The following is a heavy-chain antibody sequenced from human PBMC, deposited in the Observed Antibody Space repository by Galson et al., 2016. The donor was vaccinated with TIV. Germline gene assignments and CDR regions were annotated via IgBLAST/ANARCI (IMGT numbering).Heavy chain of an antibody. CDR3: ARQYDFGDYRGDAFEI. CDR1: GYSFTSQW. Sequence: QSGAEVKKPGESLKISCKASGYSFTSQWIAWVRQVPGKGLEWVGVVNPGGSTIRYSPSFQGQVTISSDKSISTAYLQWISLRASDTATYYCARQYDFGDYRGDAFEIWGEGTVVIVSS. CDR2: VNPGGSTI. V-gene: IGHV5-51*03. D-gene: IGHD4-17*01. J-gene: IGHJ3*02.